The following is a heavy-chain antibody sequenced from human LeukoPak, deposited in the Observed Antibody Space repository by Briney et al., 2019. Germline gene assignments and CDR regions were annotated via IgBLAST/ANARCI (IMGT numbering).Heavy chain of an antibody. D-gene: IGHD2-2*01. V-gene: IGHV3-30*01. J-gene: IGHJ4*02. CDR1: GFTFSSYA. CDR2: ISYDGSNK. Sequence: GGSLRLSCAASGFTFSSYAMHWVRQAPGKGLEWVAVISYDGSNKYYADSVKGRFTISRDNSKNTLYLQKNSLRAEDTAVYYCARLVVPAAPHYFDYWGQGTLVTVSS. CDR3: ARLVVPAAPHYFDY.